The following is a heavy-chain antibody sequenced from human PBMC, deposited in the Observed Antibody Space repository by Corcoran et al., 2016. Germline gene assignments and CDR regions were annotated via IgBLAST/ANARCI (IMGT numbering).Heavy chain of an antibody. V-gene: IGHV5-51*01. D-gene: IGHD6-13*01. Sequence: EVQLVQSGAEVKKPGESLKISCKGSGYSFTSYWIGWVRQMPGKGLEWMGIIYPGDSDTRYSPSFQGQVTISADKSISTAHLQWSSRKASDTAMYYCARTEQQLVPPDYSYGMDVWGQGTTVTVSS. CDR2: IYPGDSDT. CDR1: GYSFTSYW. J-gene: IGHJ6*02. CDR3: ARTEQQLVPPDYSYGMDV.